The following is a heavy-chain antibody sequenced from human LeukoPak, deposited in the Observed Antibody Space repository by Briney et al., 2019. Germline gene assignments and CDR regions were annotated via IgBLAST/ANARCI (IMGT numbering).Heavy chain of an antibody. J-gene: IGHJ4*02. Sequence: GESLKISCKGAGYSFTSYWIGWGRQMPGKGLEWMGIIYPDDSDTRYSPSFQGQVTISADKSISTAYLRWSSLKASDTGTYYCVRDANEGSCYPSFDYWGQGTLVTVSS. V-gene: IGHV5-51*01. CDR1: GYSFTSYW. CDR2: IYPDDSDT. D-gene: IGHD2-8*01. CDR3: VRDANEGSCYPSFDY.